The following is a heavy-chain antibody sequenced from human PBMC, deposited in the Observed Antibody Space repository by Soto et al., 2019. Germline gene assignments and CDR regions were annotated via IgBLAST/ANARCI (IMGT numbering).Heavy chain of an antibody. CDR1: GYTFTSYA. D-gene: IGHD6-25*01. CDR2: INAGNGNT. Sequence: ASVKVSCKASGYTFTSYAMHWVRQAPGQRLEWMGWINAGNGNTKYSQKFQGRVTITRDTSASTAYMELSSLRSEDTAVYYCARESIAAGYYGMDVWGQGTLVTVSS. J-gene: IGHJ6*02. V-gene: IGHV1-3*01. CDR3: ARESIAAGYYGMDV.